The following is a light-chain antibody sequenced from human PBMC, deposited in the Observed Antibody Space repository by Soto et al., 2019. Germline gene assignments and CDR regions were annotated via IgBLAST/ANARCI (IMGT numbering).Light chain of an antibody. CDR3: QQYANLPLI. V-gene: IGKV1-33*01. CDR1: QDIRKY. Sequence: EIKVTQLLSSLSASMGDIVTITFQATQDIRKYLNWYQQKPGKAPKLLIYDASSLETGVPSRFSGSGSGTDFTLTISGLQPEDFATYYCQQYANLPLIFGQGTRLEI. J-gene: IGKJ5*01. CDR2: DAS.